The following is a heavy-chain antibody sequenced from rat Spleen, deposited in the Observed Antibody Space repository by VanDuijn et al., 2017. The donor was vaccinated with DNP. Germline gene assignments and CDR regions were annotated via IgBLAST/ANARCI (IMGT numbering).Heavy chain of an antibody. CDR3: TSNPHVRTAAPFDY. J-gene: IGHJ2*01. Sequence: EVQLVESGGGPVQPGRSLKLSCVASGFIFSNYWMTWIRQAPGKGLEWVASITNTGGSTYYPDSVKGRFTISRDNAKSTLYLQMNSLRSADTATYYCTSNPHVRTAAPFDYWGQGVMVTVSS. CDR1: GFIFSNYW. D-gene: IGHD3-8*01. CDR2: ITNTGGST. V-gene: IGHV5-31*01.